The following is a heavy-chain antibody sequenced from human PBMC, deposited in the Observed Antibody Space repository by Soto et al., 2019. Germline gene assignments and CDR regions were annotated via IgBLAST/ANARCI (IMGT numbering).Heavy chain of an antibody. D-gene: IGHD6-19*01. CDR2: INPSGGST. J-gene: IGHJ4*02. CDR3: ARDRARGWYAQGTFGY. Sequence: GASVKVSCKASGYTFTSYYMHWVRQAPGQGLEWMGIINPSGGSTSYAQKFQGRVTMTRDTSTSTVYMELSSLRSEDTAVYYCARDRARGWYAQGTFGYWGQGTLVTVSS. V-gene: IGHV1-46*03. CDR1: GYTFTSYY.